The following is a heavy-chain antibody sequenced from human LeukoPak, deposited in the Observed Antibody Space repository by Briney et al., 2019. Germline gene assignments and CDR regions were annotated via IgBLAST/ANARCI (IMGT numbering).Heavy chain of an antibody. D-gene: IGHD3-10*01. J-gene: IGHJ4*02. Sequence: QPGGSLRLSCAASGFTFSSYDINWVRQAPGKGLEWVAHIGRSGSIIYYADSVKGRFTVSRDNANNSVYLQMNSLRAEDTAVYCCARDPPDFGVDGWGQGTLVTVSS. CDR1: GFTFSSYD. V-gene: IGHV3-48*03. CDR3: ARDPPDFGVDG. CDR2: IGRSGSII.